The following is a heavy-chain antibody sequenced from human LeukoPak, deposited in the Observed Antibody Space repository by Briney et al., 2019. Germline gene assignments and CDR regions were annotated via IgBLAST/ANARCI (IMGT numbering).Heavy chain of an antibody. D-gene: IGHD3-10*01. V-gene: IGHV3-53*05. CDR1: GFTVSSNY. CDR2: IYSGGST. Sequence: GGSLRLSCAASGFTVSSNYMSWVRQAPGKGLEWVSLIYSGGSTYYADSVKGRFTISRDNSRNTMYLQMNNLRAEDTAVYYCAKDYYYGSGSRGYYFDYWGQGTLVTVSS. CDR3: AKDYYYGSGSRGYYFDY. J-gene: IGHJ4*02.